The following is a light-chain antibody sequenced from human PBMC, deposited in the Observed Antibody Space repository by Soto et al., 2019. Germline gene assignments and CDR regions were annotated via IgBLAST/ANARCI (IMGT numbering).Light chain of an antibody. J-gene: IGKJ2*01. CDR2: GTS. CDR1: QSVAGN. V-gene: IGKV3-15*01. CDR3: HQSNKWPYT. Sequence: EIVMTQSPATLSVSPGERATLSCRASQSVAGNLAWYQQKPGQAPRLLFYGTSTRATGVPARFSGTGSGTDFTLTISSLQAEDFAVYYWHQSNKWPYTFGQGTKLEIK.